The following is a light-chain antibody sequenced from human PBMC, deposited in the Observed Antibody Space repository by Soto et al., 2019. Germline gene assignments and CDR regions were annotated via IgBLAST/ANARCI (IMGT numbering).Light chain of an antibody. CDR2: NVN. CDR3: SSYTRSDTWV. J-gene: IGLJ3*02. Sequence: QSVLTQPASVSGSPGQSITISCTGTSSDLGDYNSVSWYQHHPDKAPKLMIYNVNYRPSGVSNRFSGYKSGNTASLTISGLQAEDEADYYCSSYTRSDTWVFGGGTKVTVL. CDR1: SSDLGDYNS. V-gene: IGLV2-14*03.